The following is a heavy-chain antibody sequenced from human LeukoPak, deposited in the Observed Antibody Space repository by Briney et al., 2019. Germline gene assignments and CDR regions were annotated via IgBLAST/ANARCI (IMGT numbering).Heavy chain of an antibody. CDR1: GGSFSGYY. CDR3: ARDTAQFDP. CDR2: INHSGST. J-gene: IGHJ5*02. Sequence: SETLSLTCAVYGGSFSGYYWSWIRQPPGKGLEWIGEINHSGSTNYNPYLKSRVTISVDTSKNQFSLKLSSVTAADTAVYYCARDTAQFDPWGQGTLVTVSS. V-gene: IGHV4-34*01. D-gene: IGHD5-18*01.